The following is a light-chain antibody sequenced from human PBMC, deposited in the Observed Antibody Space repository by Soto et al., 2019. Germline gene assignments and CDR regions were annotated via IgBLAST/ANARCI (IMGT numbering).Light chain of an antibody. CDR3: QRISSAPLT. Sequence: DIQMTQSPSSLSASVGDRVTITCRASQSITTYLHWYRQKPGKAPKLLIYAASSLQSGVPSRFSGSGSETEFTLSISRLQPEDFATYFCQRISSAPLTFGGGTKVDIK. J-gene: IGKJ4*01. CDR1: QSITTY. CDR2: AAS. V-gene: IGKV1-39*01.